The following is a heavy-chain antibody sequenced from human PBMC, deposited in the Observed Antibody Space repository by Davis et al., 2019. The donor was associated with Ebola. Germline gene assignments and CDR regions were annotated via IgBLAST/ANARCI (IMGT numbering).Heavy chain of an antibody. CDR2: ISGSGGST. CDR1: GFTFSSYA. Sequence: GESLKISCAASGFTFSSYAMSWVRQAPGKGLEWVSAISGSGGSTYYADSVKGRFTISRDNSKNTLYLQMNSRRAEDTAVYYCAKIAGYCGSTNCYDAFDIWAKGQWSPSPQ. CDR3: AKIAGYCGSTNCYDAFDI. V-gene: IGHV3-23*01. J-gene: IGHJ3*02. D-gene: IGHD2-2*01.